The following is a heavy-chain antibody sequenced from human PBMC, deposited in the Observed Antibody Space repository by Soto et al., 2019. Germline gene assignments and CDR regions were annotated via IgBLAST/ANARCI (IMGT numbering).Heavy chain of an antibody. Sequence: QVQLVESGGGLVQPGTSLRLSCEVSGFSFRTYGFHWVRQPPGKGLQWVAVISPKGHSDSVEGRFTISRDNSKDTLYLQMNNLRAQDTAVYYRARDDAFANENAFDLWGQGTKVTVSS. CDR3: ARDDAFANENAFDL. CDR2: ISPK. D-gene: IGHD1-1*01. J-gene: IGHJ3*01. CDR1: GFSFRTYG. V-gene: IGHV3-33*01.